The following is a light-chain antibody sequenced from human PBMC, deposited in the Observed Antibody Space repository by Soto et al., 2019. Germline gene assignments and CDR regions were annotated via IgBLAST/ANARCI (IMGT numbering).Light chain of an antibody. CDR1: QSVASW. Sequence: DIQMTQSPSTLSASVGDRVTITCRASQSVASWLAWYQHKPGKAPNLLIYKTSILHSGVPSRFSGSGAGTEFTLTISSLQPDDPATYYCQQYNNFSRTFGQGTKVDSK. J-gene: IGKJ1*01. V-gene: IGKV1-5*03. CDR2: KTS. CDR3: QQYNNFSRT.